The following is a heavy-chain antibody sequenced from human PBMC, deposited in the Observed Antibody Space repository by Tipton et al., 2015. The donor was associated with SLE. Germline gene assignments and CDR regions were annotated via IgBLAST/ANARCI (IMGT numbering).Heavy chain of an antibody. CDR1: GVSISTT. D-gene: IGHD5-18*01. CDR2: ISSTGYTI. Sequence: LSLTCAVPGVSISTTNWWTWVRQAPGKGLEWISYISSTGYTIYSAESVEGRVTISRDNAKNSLYLQMNSLRPDDTAVYYCARDSAQLGFSYGYHDYWGRGTLVTVSS. J-gene: IGHJ4*02. CDR3: ARDSAQLGFSYGYHDY. V-gene: IGHV3-11*04.